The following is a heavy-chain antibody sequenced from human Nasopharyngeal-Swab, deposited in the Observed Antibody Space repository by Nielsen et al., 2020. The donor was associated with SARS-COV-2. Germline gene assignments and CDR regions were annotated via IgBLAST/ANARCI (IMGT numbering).Heavy chain of an antibody. J-gene: IGHJ3*02. V-gene: IGHV1-46*01. CDR2: INPSGGST. CDR3: ARDQTTVAFDI. Sequence: ASVKVSCKASGYTFTSYYMHWVRQAPGQGLERMGIINPSGGSTSYAQKFQGRVTMTRDTSTSTVYMELSSLRSEDTAVYYCARDQTTVAFDIWGQGTMVTVSS. CDR1: GYTFTSYY. D-gene: IGHD4-17*01.